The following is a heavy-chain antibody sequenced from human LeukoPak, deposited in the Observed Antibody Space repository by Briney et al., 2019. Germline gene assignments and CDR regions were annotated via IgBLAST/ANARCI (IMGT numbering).Heavy chain of an antibody. CDR2: IVGDGSAT. V-gene: IGHV3-74*01. J-gene: IGHJ4*02. CDR3: ARDGSLPDY. CDR1: GFTFSNYW. D-gene: IGHD2-15*01. Sequence: GGSLRLSCAASGFTFSNYWMHWVRQAPGKGLVWVSRIVGDGSATIYADSVKGRFTISRDNAKDTLYLQMNSLRAEDTAVYYCARDGSLPDYWGQGTLVAVSS.